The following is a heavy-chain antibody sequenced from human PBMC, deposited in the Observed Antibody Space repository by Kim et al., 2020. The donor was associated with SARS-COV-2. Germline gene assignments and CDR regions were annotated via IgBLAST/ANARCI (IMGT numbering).Heavy chain of an antibody. CDR1: GGSFSGYY. D-gene: IGHD2-15*01. J-gene: IGHJ5*02. CDR2: INHSGST. CDR3: ARGGLVVAATRRRNWFDP. V-gene: IGHV4-34*01. Sequence: SETLSLTCAVYGGSFSGYYWSWIRQPPGKGLEWIGEINHSGSTNYNPSLKSRVTISVDTSKNQFSLKLSSVTAADTAVYYCARGGLVVAATRRRNWFDPWGQGTLVTVSS.